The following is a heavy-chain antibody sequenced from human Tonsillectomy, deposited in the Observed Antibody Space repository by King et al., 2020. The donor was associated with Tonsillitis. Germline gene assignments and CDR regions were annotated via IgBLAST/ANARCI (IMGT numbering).Heavy chain of an antibody. V-gene: IGHV5-10-1*01. J-gene: IGHJ6*03. CDR3: ERQSFDFWRGYTPNYYSYYMDV. D-gene: IGHD3-3*01. Sequence: QLVQSGAEVKKPGESLTISCKGSGYSFTTYWISWVRQMPGKGLEWMGRIHPRDSYSDYSPSFQGHVTISADKSISTAYLQWSSLKASDSAMYYCERQSFDFWRGYTPNYYSYYMDVWGKGTTVTVSS. CDR2: IHPRDSYS. CDR1: GYSFTTYW.